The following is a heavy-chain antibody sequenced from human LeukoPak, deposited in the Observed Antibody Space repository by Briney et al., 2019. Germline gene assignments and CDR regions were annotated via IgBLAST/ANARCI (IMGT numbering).Heavy chain of an antibody. CDR1: GFTFDDYA. V-gene: IGHV3-43*02. Sequence: GGSLRLSCAASGFTFDDYAMHWVRQAPGKGLEWVSLISGGGFSTYYADSVKGRFTISRDNSKNSLFLQMNSLRTEDTALYYCAKEALGATLDYWGQGTLVTVSS. J-gene: IGHJ4*02. CDR2: ISGGGFST. D-gene: IGHD1-26*01. CDR3: AKEALGATLDY.